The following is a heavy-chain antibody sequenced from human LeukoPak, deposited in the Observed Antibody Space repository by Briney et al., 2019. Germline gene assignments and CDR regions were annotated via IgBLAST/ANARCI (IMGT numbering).Heavy chain of an antibody. J-gene: IGHJ6*02. CDR3: ARFGSSSWYVGYYYYGMDV. V-gene: IGHV1-8*01. CDR2: MNPNSGNT. D-gene: IGHD6-13*01. Sequence: GASVKVSCKASGYTFTSYDINWVRQATGQGLEWMGRMNPNSGNTGYAQKFQGRVTMTRNTSISTAYMELSSLRSEDTAVYYCARFGSSSWYVGYYYYGMDVWGQGTTVTVSS. CDR1: GYTFTSYD.